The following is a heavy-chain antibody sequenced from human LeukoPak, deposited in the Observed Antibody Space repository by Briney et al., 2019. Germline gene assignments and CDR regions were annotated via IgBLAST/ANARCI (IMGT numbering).Heavy chain of an antibody. CDR2: IYSTTGTT. V-gene: IGHV4-4*09. J-gene: IGHJ5*02. D-gene: IGHD3-10*01. Sequence: SETLSLTCTVSGASPYWTWIRQPPGKGLEWIGYIYSTTGTTNSNPSLKSRVTMLLDTSKKHLSLKLSAVTAADTAVYYCARGYGWFDPWGQGILVIVSS. CDR1: GASPY. CDR3: ARGYGWFDP.